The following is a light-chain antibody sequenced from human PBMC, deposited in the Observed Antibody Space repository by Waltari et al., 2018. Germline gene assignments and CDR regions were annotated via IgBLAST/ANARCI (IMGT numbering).Light chain of an antibody. CDR2: TVS. Sequence: DAVMTQSPLSLPVTLGQPASISCRSSRSLVSSDGNTYLSWFQQRPGQSPRRLIYTVSNRDSGVPDRFSGSGSGTDFTLKISRVEAEDVGVYYCMQATYWPWTFGQGTKVEIK. J-gene: IGKJ1*01. CDR3: MQATYWPWT. CDR1: RSLVSSDGNTY. V-gene: IGKV2-30*01.